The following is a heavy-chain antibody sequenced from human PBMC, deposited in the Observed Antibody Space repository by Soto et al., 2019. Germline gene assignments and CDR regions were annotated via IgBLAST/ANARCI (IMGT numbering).Heavy chain of an antibody. CDR2: IYYSGST. Sequence: XETPFPTSPVTCYSLSSRSFYLGWGRQPPGKGLEWIGSIYYSGSTYNNPSLRSRVSMSIDTSKDQFSLKLKSVTAADTALYFCARQRTSVVTQAYFDVWGPGSLVTVSS. CDR3: ARQRTSVVTQAYFDV. D-gene: IGHD2-21*02. V-gene: IGHV4-39*01. J-gene: IGHJ4*02. CDR1: CYSLSSRSFY.